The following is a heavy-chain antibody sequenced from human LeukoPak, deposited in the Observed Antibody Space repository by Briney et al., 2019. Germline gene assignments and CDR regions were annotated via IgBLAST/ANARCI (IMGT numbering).Heavy chain of an antibody. D-gene: IGHD6-19*01. CDR3: ARQSGDQSSAWYFNA. J-gene: IGHJ4*02. Sequence: SETLSLTCTVSGGSLSSSGHWWVWIRQPPGKGLEWIGSIHYSGKVYYNPSLKSRVTTSVDTSTDQFSLRLSSATAADTAIYYCARQSGDQSSAWYFNAWGQGTLVTVSS. V-gene: IGHV4-39*01. CDR1: GGSLSSSGHW. CDR2: IHYSGKV.